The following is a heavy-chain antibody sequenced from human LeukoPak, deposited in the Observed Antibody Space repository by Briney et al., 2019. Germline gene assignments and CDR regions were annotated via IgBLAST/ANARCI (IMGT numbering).Heavy chain of an antibody. CDR3: ARGAALGIAARRVLDS. Sequence: SETLSLTCAVSGGSISPYYWSWVRQPPGKGLEWMGYISYSGSTNYSPSLKSRVTFSVDTSKNQFSLRLSSVTASDTAVYYCARGAALGIAARRVLDSWGQGALVTVSS. CDR2: ISYSGST. D-gene: IGHD6-6*01. J-gene: IGHJ4*02. CDR1: GGSISPYY. V-gene: IGHV4-59*08.